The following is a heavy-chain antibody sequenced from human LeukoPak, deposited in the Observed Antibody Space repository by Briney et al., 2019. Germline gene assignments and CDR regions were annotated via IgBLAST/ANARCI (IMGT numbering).Heavy chain of an antibody. CDR3: ARFVPVYCRRGSCYGWFDP. D-gene: IGHD2-15*01. CDR2: IHNSGRT. J-gene: IGHJ5*02. Sequence: SETLSLTCTVSGGSISSYYWSWIRQPPGEGLEWIGYIHNSGRTNNNPSLKSRVTISVDTSKNQFSLKLSPVTAADTAVYYCARFVPVYCRRGSCYGWFDPWGQGTLVTVSS. CDR1: GGSISSYY. V-gene: IGHV4-59*08.